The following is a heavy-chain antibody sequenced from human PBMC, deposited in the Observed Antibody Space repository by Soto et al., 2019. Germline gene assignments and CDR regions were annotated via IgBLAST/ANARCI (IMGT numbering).Heavy chain of an antibody. CDR2: IGTAGDT. D-gene: IGHD2-15*01. V-gene: IGHV3-13*01. J-gene: IGHJ4*02. CDR1: GFTFSSYD. Sequence: EVQLVESGGGLVQPGGSPRLSCAASGFTFSSYDMHWVRQTTGEGLEWVSAIGTAGDTYYPGSVKGRFTISRENAKNSLYLQMNSLRAGDTAVYYCARASFCSGRSCYPKTFDYWGQGTLVTVSS. CDR3: ARASFCSGRSCYPKTFDY.